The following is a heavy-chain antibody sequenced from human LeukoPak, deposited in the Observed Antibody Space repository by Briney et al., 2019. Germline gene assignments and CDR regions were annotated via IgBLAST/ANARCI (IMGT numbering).Heavy chain of an antibody. CDR1: GFPFETNA. CDR2: ISGSGGST. CDR3: AKALEHYDILTGYIN. Sequence: GGSLTLSCATSGFPFETNAMSWVRQAPGKGLEWVSAISGSGGSTYYADSVKGRFTISRDNSKNTLYLQMNSLRAEDTAVYYCAKALEHYDILTGYINWGQGTLVTVSS. D-gene: IGHD3-9*01. V-gene: IGHV3-23*01. J-gene: IGHJ4*02.